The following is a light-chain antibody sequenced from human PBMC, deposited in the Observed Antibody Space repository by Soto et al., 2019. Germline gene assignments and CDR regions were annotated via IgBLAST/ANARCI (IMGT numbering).Light chain of an antibody. CDR2: DAS. V-gene: IGKV3-11*01. J-gene: IGKJ1*01. CDR1: QSVSSY. CDR3: QQRSNWLWT. Sequence: EIVLTQSPATLSLSPGERATLSCRASQSVSSYLAWYQQKPGQAPRLLIYDASNRATGIPARFSGSGHAKDFNLRISSLQPEDFEVYYCQQRSNWLWTFGQGTKV.